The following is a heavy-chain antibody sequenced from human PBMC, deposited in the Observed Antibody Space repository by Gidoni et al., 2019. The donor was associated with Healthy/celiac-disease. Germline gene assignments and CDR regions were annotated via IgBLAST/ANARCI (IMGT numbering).Heavy chain of an antibody. CDR1: GGSFSGYY. CDR2: INDSGST. J-gene: IGHJ3*02. D-gene: IGHD6-13*01. CDR3: ARGARLAAAGTIGNAFDI. Sequence: QVQLQQWGAGLLKPSETLSLTCAVYGGSFSGYYWSWIRQPPGKGLEWIGEINDSGSTNYNPSLKSRVTISVDTSKHQFSLKLSSVTAADTAVYYCARGARLAAAGTIGNAFDIWGQGTMVTVSS. V-gene: IGHV4-34*01.